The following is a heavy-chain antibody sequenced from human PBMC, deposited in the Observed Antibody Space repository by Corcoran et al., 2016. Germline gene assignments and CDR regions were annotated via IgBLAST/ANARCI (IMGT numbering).Heavy chain of an antibody. D-gene: IGHD2-21*02. Sequence: QVQLVQSGAEVKKPGASVKVSCKASGYTFTGYYVQWVRQAPGQGPEWIGWIKANSGGTHYAQGFQGRVTMTRDTSISTAYMELSRLRSDDTAVYYCVRLLEGDYYFDYWGQGTQVTVSS. CDR1: GYTFTGYY. CDR2: IKANSGGT. J-gene: IGHJ4*02. V-gene: IGHV1-2*02. CDR3: VRLLEGDYYFDY.